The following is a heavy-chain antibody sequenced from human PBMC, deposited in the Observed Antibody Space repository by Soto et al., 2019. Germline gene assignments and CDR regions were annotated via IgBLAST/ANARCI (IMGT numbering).Heavy chain of an antibody. D-gene: IGHD3-22*01. V-gene: IGHV1-69*13. CDR1: GVTFSSYA. Sequence: SVKVSCKASGVTFSSYAISWVRQAPGQGLEWMGGIIPIFGTANYAQKFQGRVTITADESTSTAYMELSSLRSEDTAVYYCARRLTSEYYYDSSGYPFDYWGQGTLVTVSS. J-gene: IGHJ4*02. CDR2: IIPIFGTA. CDR3: ARRLTSEYYYDSSGYPFDY.